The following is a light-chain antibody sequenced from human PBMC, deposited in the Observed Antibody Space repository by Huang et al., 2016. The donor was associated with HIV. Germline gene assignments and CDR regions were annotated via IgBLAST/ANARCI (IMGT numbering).Light chain of an antibody. J-gene: IGKJ1*01. CDR1: QSVSSN. CDR2: AAS. Sequence: EIVMTQSPATLSVSPGERATLSCRASQSVSSNLAWDQQKPGQAPRLLIYAASARATGIPARFSGSGSGTEFTLTISSLQSEDFAVYYCHQYNNWPQTFGQGTKVEIK. CDR3: HQYNNWPQT. V-gene: IGKV3-15*01.